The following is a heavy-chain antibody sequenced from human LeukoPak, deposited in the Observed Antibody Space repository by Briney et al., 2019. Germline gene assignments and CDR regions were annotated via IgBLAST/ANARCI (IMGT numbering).Heavy chain of an antibody. CDR3: TRDGLHTAHFDY. V-gene: IGHV3-48*02. Sequence: PGGSLRLPCAASRLTFSTYTMNWVRQAAGKGLEWVSTVSDNRDVQYSDSVKGRFTISRDNARNSLYLQMNSLRDEDTAVYYCTRDGLHTAHFDYWGQGTLVTVSS. CDR2: VSDNRDV. CDR1: RLTFSTYT. D-gene: IGHD5-18*01. J-gene: IGHJ4*02.